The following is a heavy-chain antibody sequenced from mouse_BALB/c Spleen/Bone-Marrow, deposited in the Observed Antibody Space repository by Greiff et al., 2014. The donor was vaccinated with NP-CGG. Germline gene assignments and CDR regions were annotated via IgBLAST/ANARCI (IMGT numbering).Heavy chain of an antibody. Sequence: VQLKQSGAELVKPGASVKLSCTASGFNIKDTYMHWVKQRPEQGLEWIGRIDPASGNTKYDPKFQGKATIAADTSSNTAYLQLSSLTSEDTAVYYCAIYYYGSSGFAYWGQGTLVTVSA. CDR1: GFNIKDTY. CDR2: IDPASGNT. J-gene: IGHJ3*01. V-gene: IGHV14-3*02. D-gene: IGHD1-1*01. CDR3: AIYYYGSSGFAY.